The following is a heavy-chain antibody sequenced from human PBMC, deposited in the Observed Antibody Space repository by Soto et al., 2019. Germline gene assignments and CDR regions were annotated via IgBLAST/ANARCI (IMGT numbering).Heavy chain of an antibody. Sequence: ESGGALVQPGRSLRLSCAASGFTFDDYAMYWVRQVLGKGLEWVSSISWNSGNIGYADSVKGRFTTSRDNAENSLYLQMNSLRPEDTDLYYCVRSKGGYSYGTPFDYWGQGTLVTVSS. CDR1: GFTFDDYA. CDR2: ISWNSGNI. J-gene: IGHJ4*02. D-gene: IGHD5-18*01. CDR3: VRSKGGYSYGTPFDY. V-gene: IGHV3-9*01.